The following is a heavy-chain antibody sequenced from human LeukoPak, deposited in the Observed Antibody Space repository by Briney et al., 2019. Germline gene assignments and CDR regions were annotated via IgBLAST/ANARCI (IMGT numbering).Heavy chain of an antibody. J-gene: IGHJ4*02. CDR3: AKDEWELQQGNYFDY. Sequence: GRSLRLSCAASGFTFSSYGMHWVRQAPGKGLEWVAVISYDGSNKYYADSVKGRFTISRDNSKNTLYLQMNSLRAEDTAVYYCAKDEWELQQGNYFDYWGQRTLVTVSS. CDR1: GFTFSSYG. CDR2: ISYDGSNK. V-gene: IGHV3-30*18. D-gene: IGHD1-26*01.